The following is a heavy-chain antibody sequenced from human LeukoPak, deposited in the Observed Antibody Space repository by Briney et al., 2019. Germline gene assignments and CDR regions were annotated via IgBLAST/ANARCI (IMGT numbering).Heavy chain of an antibody. Sequence: TSQTLSLTCSVSGGSINSANYYWSWIRQPPGKGLEWIGRIYASGSTTYNSSLKSRLTISVDTSKNQFSLKLNSVTAADTAVYYCAGTRRYCSGGSCYNWFDPWGQGTLVTVSS. D-gene: IGHD2-15*01. CDR2: IYASGST. CDR3: AGTRRYCSGGSCYNWFDP. CDR1: GGSINSANYY. V-gene: IGHV4-61*02. J-gene: IGHJ5*02.